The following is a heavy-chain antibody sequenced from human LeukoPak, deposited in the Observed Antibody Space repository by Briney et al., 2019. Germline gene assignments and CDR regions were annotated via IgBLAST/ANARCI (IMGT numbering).Heavy chain of an antibody. V-gene: IGHV3-7*01. Sequence: PGGSLRLSCAASGFTFSSYWMSWVRQAPGKGLEWVANIKQDGSEKYYVDSVKGRFTISRDNAKNSLYLQMNSLRDEDTAVYYCARGAKIVVVTAWSYYYGMDVWGQGTTVTVSS. J-gene: IGHJ6*02. CDR2: IKQDGSEK. D-gene: IGHD2-21*02. CDR1: GFTFSSYW. CDR3: ARGAKIVVVTAWSYYYGMDV.